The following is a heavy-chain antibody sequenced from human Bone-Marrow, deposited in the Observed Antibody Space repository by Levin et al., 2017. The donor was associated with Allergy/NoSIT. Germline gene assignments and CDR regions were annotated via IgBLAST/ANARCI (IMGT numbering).Heavy chain of an antibody. Sequence: GGSLRLSCAASGFTFSSYWMSWVRQAPGKGLEGVANIKQDGSEKYYVDSVKGRFTISRDNAKNSLYLQMNSLRAEDTAVYYCARDLSILTGTCFDYWGQGTLVTVSS. CDR1: GFTFSSYW. CDR2: IKQDGSEK. J-gene: IGHJ4*02. V-gene: IGHV3-7*01. D-gene: IGHD3-9*01. CDR3: ARDLSILTGTCFDY.